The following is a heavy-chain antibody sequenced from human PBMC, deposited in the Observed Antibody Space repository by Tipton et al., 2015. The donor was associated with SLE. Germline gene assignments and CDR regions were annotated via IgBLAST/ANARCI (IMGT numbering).Heavy chain of an antibody. Sequence: SLRLSCTASGFTFGDYAMGWVRQAPGKGLEWVTFIRSRDYGGTPEYAASVRGRFTISRDDSRSIAYLQINGLKTEDTAVYYCTRVACSGGTCPDDYWGQGTLVTVSP. CDR2: IRSRDYGGTP. V-gene: IGHV3-49*04. J-gene: IGHJ4*02. CDR1: GFTFGDYA. CDR3: TRVACSGGTCPDDY. D-gene: IGHD2-15*01.